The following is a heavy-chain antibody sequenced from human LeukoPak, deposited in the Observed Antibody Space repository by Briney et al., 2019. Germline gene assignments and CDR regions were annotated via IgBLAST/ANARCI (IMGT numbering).Heavy chain of an antibody. J-gene: IGHJ4*02. CDR3: ARENSGSYREFDY. V-gene: IGHV4-4*07. CDR2: IYTSGST. Sequence: SETLSLTCTVCGGSMSSYYWSGLRHPAGKGREGIGRIYTSGSTNYNASLKSRVSMSVDTSKNQFSLKLSSVTAADTAVFYCARENSGSYREFDYWGQGTLVTVSS. D-gene: IGHD1-26*01. CDR1: GGSMSSYY.